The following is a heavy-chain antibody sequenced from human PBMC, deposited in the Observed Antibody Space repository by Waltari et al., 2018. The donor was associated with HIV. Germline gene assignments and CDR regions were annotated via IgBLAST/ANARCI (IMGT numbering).Heavy chain of an antibody. D-gene: IGHD1-20*01. J-gene: IGHJ4*02. CDR3: AREWRATSWYQGGFDY. Sequence: QLQLQESGPGLVKPSETLSLTCTVSGDSISSSTYYWGWVRQPPGKGLEWIRSVHHSGSTFYNPSLKSRVTISVDTSNNQFSLKLTSVTAADTAVFYCAREWRATSWYQGGFDYWGQGTLVTVSS. CDR1: GDSISSSTYY. CDR2: VHHSGST. V-gene: IGHV4-39*02.